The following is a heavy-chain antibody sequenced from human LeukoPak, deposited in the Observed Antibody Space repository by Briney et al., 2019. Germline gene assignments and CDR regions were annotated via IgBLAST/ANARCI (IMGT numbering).Heavy chain of an antibody. CDR2: INPSGGST. CDR1: GYTFTSYY. Sequence: ASVKVSCKASGYTFTSYYIHWVRQAPGQGLEWVGIINPSGGSTSYPRKFQGRVTMTRDTSTSTVYMELSSLRSEDTAVYYCAREGGIVGATIRAFDIWGQGTMVTVSS. V-gene: IGHV1-46*01. D-gene: IGHD1-26*01. J-gene: IGHJ3*02. CDR3: AREGGIVGATIRAFDI.